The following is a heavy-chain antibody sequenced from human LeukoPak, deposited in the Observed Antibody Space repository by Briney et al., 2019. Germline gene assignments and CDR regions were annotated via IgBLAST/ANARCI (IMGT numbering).Heavy chain of an antibody. V-gene: IGHV1-8*01. J-gene: IGHJ4*02. Sequence: ASVKVSCKASGYTFTSYDINWVRQATGQGLEWMGWMNPNSGNTGYAQKFQGRVTMTRSTSISTAYMELSSLRSGDTAVYYCARSLRRKNSGSYPSDYWGQGTLVTVSS. CDR3: ARSLRRKNSGSYPSDY. CDR1: GYTFTSYD. CDR2: MNPNSGNT. D-gene: IGHD1-26*01.